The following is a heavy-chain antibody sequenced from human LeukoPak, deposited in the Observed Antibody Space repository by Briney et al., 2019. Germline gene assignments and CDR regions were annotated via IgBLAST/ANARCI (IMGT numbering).Heavy chain of an antibody. Sequence: PGRSLRLSCAASGFTFDDYAMHWVRQAPGKGLEWVSGISWNSGSIGYADSVKGRFTISRDNAKNSLYLQMNSLRAEDTALYYCAKDSAYYGSGSLDYWGQGTLVTVSS. CDR2: ISWNSGSI. J-gene: IGHJ4*02. V-gene: IGHV3-9*01. D-gene: IGHD3-10*01. CDR1: GFTFDDYA. CDR3: AKDSAYYGSGSLDY.